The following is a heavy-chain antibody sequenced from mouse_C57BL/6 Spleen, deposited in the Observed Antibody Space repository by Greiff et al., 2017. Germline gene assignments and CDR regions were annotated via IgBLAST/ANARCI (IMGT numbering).Heavy chain of an antibody. CDR1: GYTFTSYW. Sequence: QVLLQQPGAELVRPGSSVKLSCKASGYTFTSYWMDWVKQSPGQGLEWIGNIYPSDSETHYNQKFKDKDTLTVDKSSSTAYMQLSRLTSEDAAVYYCERSCGFYYWGQGTTLTVSS. CDR3: ERSCGFYY. J-gene: IGHJ2*01. D-gene: IGHD1-1*02. CDR2: IYPSDSET. V-gene: IGHV1-61*01.